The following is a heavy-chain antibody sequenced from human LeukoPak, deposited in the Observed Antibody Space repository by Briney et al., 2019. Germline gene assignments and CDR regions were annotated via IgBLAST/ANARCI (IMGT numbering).Heavy chain of an antibody. CDR3: ARGPSYDSSGYYGGIDY. CDR2: MNPNSGNT. CDR1: GYTFTSYD. V-gene: IGHV1-8*01. J-gene: IGHJ4*02. Sequence: ASVKVSCKASGYTFTSYDINWVRQATGQGLEWMGGMNPNSGNTGYAQKFQGRVTMTRNTSISTAYMELSSLRSEDTAVYYCARGPSYDSSGYYGGIDYWGQGTLVTVSS. D-gene: IGHD3-22*01.